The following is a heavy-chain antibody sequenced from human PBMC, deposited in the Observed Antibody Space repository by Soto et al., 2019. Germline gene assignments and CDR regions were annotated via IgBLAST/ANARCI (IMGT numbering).Heavy chain of an antibody. CDR1: GGSVSSGSYY. CDR2: IYYSGST. D-gene: IGHD3-9*01. Sequence: PETLSLTCTVSGGSVSSGSYYWSWIRQPPGKGLEWIGYIYYSGSTNYNPSLKSRVTISVDTSKNQFSLKLSSVTAADTAVYYCARELRLVIPPHYYYYGMDVWGQGTTVTVSS. J-gene: IGHJ6*02. V-gene: IGHV4-61*01. CDR3: ARELRLVIPPHYYYYGMDV.